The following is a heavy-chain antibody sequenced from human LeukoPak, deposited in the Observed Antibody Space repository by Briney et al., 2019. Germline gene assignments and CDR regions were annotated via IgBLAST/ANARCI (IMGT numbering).Heavy chain of an antibody. CDR3: ASSIFGVVENYYYYMDV. Sequence: GASVKVSCKASGGTFSSYAISWVRQAPGQGLEWMGGIIPIFGTANYAQKFQGRVTITADESTSTAYMELSSLRSEDTAVYYCASSIFGVVENYYYYMDVWGKGTTVTVSS. J-gene: IGHJ6*03. CDR1: GGTFSSYA. D-gene: IGHD3-3*01. V-gene: IGHV1-69*01. CDR2: IIPIFGTA.